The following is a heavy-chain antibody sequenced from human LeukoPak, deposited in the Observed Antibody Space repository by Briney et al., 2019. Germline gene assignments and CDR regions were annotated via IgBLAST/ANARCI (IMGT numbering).Heavy chain of an antibody. CDR2: IWDTEIT. Sequence: PSETLSLTSTVSGGSLSSYSWSWFRHPPGKGLEWIGYIWDTEITDYNPSLKSRVTISLDTSKNHFSLKLRSVTAADTALYFCARGLVLATYDAFDIWGQGTLVTVSS. J-gene: IGHJ3*02. D-gene: IGHD5-12*01. CDR1: GGSLSSYS. CDR3: ARGLVLATYDAFDI. V-gene: IGHV4-59*01.